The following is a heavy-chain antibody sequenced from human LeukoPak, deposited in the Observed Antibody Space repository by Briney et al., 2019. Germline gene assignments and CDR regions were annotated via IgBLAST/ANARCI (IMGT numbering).Heavy chain of an antibody. CDR1: GGSISGSSYY. D-gene: IGHD3-3*01. CDR3: ARHDDFWSGYYWFDP. V-gene: IGHV4-39*01. Sequence: SETLSLTCTVSGGSISGSSYYWGWIRQPPGKGLEWIGSIYYSGSTYYNPSLKSRVTISVDTSKNQFSLKLNSVTATDTAVYYCARHDDFWSGYYWFDPWGQGTLVTVSS. J-gene: IGHJ5*02. CDR2: IYYSGST.